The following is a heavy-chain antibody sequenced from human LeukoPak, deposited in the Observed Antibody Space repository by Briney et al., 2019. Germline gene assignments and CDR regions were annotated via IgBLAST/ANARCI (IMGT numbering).Heavy chain of an antibody. CDR1: GESSLGIC. D-gene: IGHD2-2*02. CDR2: INHSGSN. Sequence: SETLSLTRVQPGESSLGICWRAVCQPPGKGLEWIGEINHSGSNNYNPSLKSGVTISVVTSKNQFSLKLSSVTTEGRAVYCFSMCYIAARPALWGQGTLVTVSS. V-gene: IGHV4-34*01. J-gene: IGHJ4*02. CDR3: SMCYIAARPAL.